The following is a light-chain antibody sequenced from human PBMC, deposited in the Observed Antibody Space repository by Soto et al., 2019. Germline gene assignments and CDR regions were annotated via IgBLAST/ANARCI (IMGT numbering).Light chain of an antibody. CDR1: SSDGGGYNY. CDR2: EVS. Sequence: HSALTQAPSASGVPGHAVRISCTGTSSDGGGYNYVSWYQQHPGKAPKVVIYEVSKRPSGVPDRFSGSKSGNTASLTVSGLQAEDEADYYCTSYVGGNNHYVFGTG. CDR3: TSYVGGNNHYV. J-gene: IGLJ1*01. V-gene: IGLV2-8*01.